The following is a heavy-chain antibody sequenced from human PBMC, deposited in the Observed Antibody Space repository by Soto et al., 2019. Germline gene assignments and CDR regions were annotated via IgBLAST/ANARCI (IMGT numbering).Heavy chain of an antibody. J-gene: IGHJ5*02. D-gene: IGHD6-6*01. CDR2: ISGSDGRT. CDR1: GFTFSNYG. V-gene: IGHV3-23*01. CDR3: PKVGSVPGRPDWPVFDP. Sequence: GGSLRLSCAASGFTFSNYGMSWVRQAPGKGLEWVSAISGSDGRTYYADSVKGRFTISRDNSKNMLYLQMNSLRTEDTAVYYCPKVGSVPGRPDWPVFDPWGQGTLVTVSS.